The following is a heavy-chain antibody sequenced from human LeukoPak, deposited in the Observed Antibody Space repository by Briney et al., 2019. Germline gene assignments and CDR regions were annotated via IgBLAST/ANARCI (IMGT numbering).Heavy chain of an antibody. J-gene: IGHJ4*02. CDR2: IIPIFGTA. D-gene: IGHD5-12*01. V-gene: IGHV1-69*13. CDR1: GGTFSSYA. CDR3: GGVGYSGYDDY. Sequence: SVKVSCKASGGTFSSYAISWVRQAPGQGLEWMGGIIPIFGTANYAQKFQGRVTITADESTSTAYMELSSLRSEDTAVYYCGGVGYSGYDDYGGKETLVTVSS.